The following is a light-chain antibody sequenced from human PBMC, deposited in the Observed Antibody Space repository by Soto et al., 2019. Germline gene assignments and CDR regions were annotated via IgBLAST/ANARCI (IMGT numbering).Light chain of an antibody. J-gene: IGLJ3*02. CDR2: DVT. Sequence: QSVLTQPRSVSGSPGQSVTISCTGTSGDVGAYDRVSWYQHHPTKAPKLIIYDVTNRPSGVPYRFSGSKSGSTASLTISGLQAEDEPDYYCCSHAGGSSWVFGGGTKLTVL. CDR1: SGDVGAYDR. V-gene: IGLV2-11*01. CDR3: CSHAGGSSWV.